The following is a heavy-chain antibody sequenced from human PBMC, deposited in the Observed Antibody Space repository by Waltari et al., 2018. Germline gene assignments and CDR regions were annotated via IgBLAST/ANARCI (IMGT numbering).Heavy chain of an antibody. V-gene: IGHV3-48*01. D-gene: IGHD5-12*01. CDR3: ARWRKNREGYSGYEFAF. CDR2: ISSGSTTT. Sequence: EVQLVESGGGLVQPGGSLRLSCAASGFTFSSYGMNWVRQVPGKGLEWVSYISSGSTTTYYADAVKGRFTASRDNAKNSLYLQMSNLRAEDTGVYYCARWRKNREGYSGYEFAFWGQGTLVTVSS. J-gene: IGHJ4*02. CDR1: GFTFSSYG.